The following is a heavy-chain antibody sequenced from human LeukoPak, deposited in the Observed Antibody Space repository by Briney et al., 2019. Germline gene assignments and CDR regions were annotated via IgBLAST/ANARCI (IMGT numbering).Heavy chain of an antibody. CDR3: ARELSGRGAY. V-gene: IGHV3-30*04. Sequence: GGSLRLSCAASGFTFSSYAMHWVRQAPGKGLEWVAVISYDGSNKYYADSVKGRFTISRDNSKSTLYLQMNSLRAEDTAVYYCARELSGRGAYWGQGTLVTVSS. D-gene: IGHD1-26*01. J-gene: IGHJ4*02. CDR1: GFTFSSYA. CDR2: ISYDGSNK.